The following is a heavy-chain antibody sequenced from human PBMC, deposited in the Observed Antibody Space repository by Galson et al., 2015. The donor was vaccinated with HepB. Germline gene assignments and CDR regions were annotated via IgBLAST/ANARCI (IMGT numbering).Heavy chain of an antibody. CDR1: GYTFTGHY. J-gene: IGHJ4*02. D-gene: IGHD6-13*01. Sequence: SVKVSCKASGYTFTGHYMHWVRQAPGQGLEWMGRINPNTGGTTYAQEFQGRVTMTRDTSISTAYMELRTLRSYDTAVYYCAREIAAVEFHHFDYWGQGTLVTVSS. V-gene: IGHV1-2*06. CDR3: AREIAAVEFHHFDY. CDR2: INPNTGGT.